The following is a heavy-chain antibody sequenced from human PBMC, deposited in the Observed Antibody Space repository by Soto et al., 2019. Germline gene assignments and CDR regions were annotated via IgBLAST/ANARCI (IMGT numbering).Heavy chain of an antibody. CDR1: GFTFSSYA. Sequence: PGGSLRLSCAASGFTFSSYAMSWVRQAPGKGLEWVSAISGSGGSTYYADSVKGRFTISRDNSKNTLYLQMNSLRAEDTAVYYCAKTLRSWLVQKYYYYYGMDVWGQGTTVTVSS. D-gene: IGHD6-19*01. CDR2: ISGSGGST. CDR3: AKTLRSWLVQKYYYYYGMDV. V-gene: IGHV3-23*01. J-gene: IGHJ6*02.